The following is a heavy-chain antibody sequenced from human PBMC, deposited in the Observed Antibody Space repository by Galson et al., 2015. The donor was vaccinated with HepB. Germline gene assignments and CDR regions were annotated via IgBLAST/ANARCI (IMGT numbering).Heavy chain of an antibody. CDR1: GFTFSSYW. CDR2: INSDGSST. J-gene: IGHJ3*02. CDR3: ARDMGGRLIWFGELSNDAFDI. D-gene: IGHD3-10*01. V-gene: IGHV3-74*01. Sequence: SLRLSCAASGFTFSSYWMHWVRQAPGKGLVWVSRINSDGSSTSYADSVKGRFTISRDNAKNTLYLQMNSLRAEDTAVYYCARDMGGRLIWFGELSNDAFDIWGQGTMVTVSS.